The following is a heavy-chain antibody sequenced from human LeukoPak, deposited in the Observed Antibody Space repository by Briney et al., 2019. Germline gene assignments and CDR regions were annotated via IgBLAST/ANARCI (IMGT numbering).Heavy chain of an antibody. CDR3: ARDDVVPAAIISQYAFDI. CDR1: GGTFSSYA. V-gene: IGHV1-69*13. J-gene: IGHJ3*02. D-gene: IGHD2-2*02. Sequence: SVKVSCKASGGTFSSYAISWVRQAPGQGLEWMGGIIPIFGTANYAQKFQGRVTITADESTSAAYMELSSLRSEDTAVYYCARDDVVPAAIISQYAFDIWGQGTMVTVSS. CDR2: IIPIFGTA.